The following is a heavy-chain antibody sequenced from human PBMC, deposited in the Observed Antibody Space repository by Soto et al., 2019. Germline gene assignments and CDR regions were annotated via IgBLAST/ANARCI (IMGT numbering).Heavy chain of an antibody. D-gene: IGHD5-12*01. CDR2: INYSGST. J-gene: IGHJ3*02. V-gene: IGHV4-30-4*01. CDR3: AREGGYEYPPGAFDI. Sequence: QVQLQESGPGLVKPSQTLSLTCTVSGGSISSGDYYWSWIRQPPGKGLEWIGYINYSGSTYYNPSLKSRVTTSVDTSKNQFSLKLSSVTAADTAVYYCAREGGYEYPPGAFDIWGQGTMVTVSS. CDR1: GGSISSGDYY.